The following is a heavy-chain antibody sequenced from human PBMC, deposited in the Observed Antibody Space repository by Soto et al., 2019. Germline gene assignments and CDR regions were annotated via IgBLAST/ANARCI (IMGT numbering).Heavy chain of an antibody. CDR2: IWYDGSNK. V-gene: IGHV3-33*01. D-gene: IGHD4-17*01. J-gene: IGHJ6*02. CDR1: GFTFSSYG. CDR3: ARGYGDYSVHYYYGMDV. Sequence: GGSLRLSCAASGFTFSSYGMHWVRQAPGKGLEWVAVIWYDGSNKYYADSVKGRFTISRDNSKNTLYLQMNSLRAEDTAVYYCARGYGDYSVHYYYGMDVWGQGTTVTVSS.